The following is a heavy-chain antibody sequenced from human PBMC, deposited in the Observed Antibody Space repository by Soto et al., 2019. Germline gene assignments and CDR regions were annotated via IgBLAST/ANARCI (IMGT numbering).Heavy chain of an antibody. CDR1: GFTFSSYA. J-gene: IGHJ4*02. D-gene: IGHD2-2*01. V-gene: IGHV3-30-3*01. CDR2: ISYDGSNK. CDR3: ARAVNDQLPDDY. Sequence: QVQLVESGGGVVQPGRSLILSCAASGFTFSSYAMHWVRQAPGKGLEWVAVISYDGSNKYYADSVKGRFTISRDNSKNTLYLQMNSLRAEDTAVYYCARAVNDQLPDDYWGQGTLVTVSS.